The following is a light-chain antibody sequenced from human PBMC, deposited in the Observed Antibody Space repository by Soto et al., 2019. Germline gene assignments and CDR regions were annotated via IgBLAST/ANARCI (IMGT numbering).Light chain of an antibody. V-gene: IGKV3-20*01. Sequence: EIVLTQSPGTLSLSPGDRATLSCRASQSVNSNYLAWYQRKPGQAPRLLIYGASNRATDIPYTFSASGSGTDFTLTITRLEAEDFSFYYCHQYDSTPPTFGQGTKVEVK. CDR3: HQYDSTPPT. CDR2: GAS. CDR1: QSVNSNY. J-gene: IGKJ1*01.